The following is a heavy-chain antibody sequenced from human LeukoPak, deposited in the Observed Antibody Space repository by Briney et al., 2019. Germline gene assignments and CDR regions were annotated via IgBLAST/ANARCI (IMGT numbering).Heavy chain of an antibody. CDR1: GFTFSSYS. Sequence: GGSLRLSCAASGFTFSSYSMNWVRQAPGKGLEGVSSISSSSSYIYYADSVKGRFTISRDNAKNSLYLQMNSLRAEDTAVYYCARERGYSYGKSYYFDYWGQGTLVTVSS. V-gene: IGHV3-21*01. CDR3: ARERGYSYGKSYYFDY. J-gene: IGHJ4*02. CDR2: ISSSSSYI. D-gene: IGHD5-18*01.